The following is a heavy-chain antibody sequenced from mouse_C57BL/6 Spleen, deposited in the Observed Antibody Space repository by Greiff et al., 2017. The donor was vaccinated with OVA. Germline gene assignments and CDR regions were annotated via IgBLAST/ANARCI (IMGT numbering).Heavy chain of an antibody. J-gene: IGHJ2*01. V-gene: IGHV1-69*01. CDR2: IDPSDSYT. Sequence: QVQLQQPGAELVMPGASVKLSCKASGYTFTSYWMHWVKQRPGQGLEWIGEIDPSDSYTNYNQKFKGKSTLTVDKSSSTAYMQRSSLTSEDSAVYYCARWNYSNYGDYWGQGTTLTVSS. CDR3: ARWNYSNYGDY. D-gene: IGHD2-5*01. CDR1: GYTFTSYW.